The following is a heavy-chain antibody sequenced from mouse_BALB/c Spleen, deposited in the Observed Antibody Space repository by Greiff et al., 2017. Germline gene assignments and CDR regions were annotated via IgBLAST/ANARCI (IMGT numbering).Heavy chain of an antibody. CDR3: ARGYYYGSSYWYFDV. D-gene: IGHD1-1*01. CDR1: GFTFSSYA. Sequence: EVKLVESGGGLVKPGGSLKLSCAASGFTFSSYAMSWVRQTPEKRLEWVASISSGGSTYYPDSVKGRFTISRDNARNILYLQMSSLRSEDTAMYYCARGYYYGSSYWYFDVWGAGTTVTVSS. V-gene: IGHV5-6-5*01. J-gene: IGHJ1*01. CDR2: ISSGGST.